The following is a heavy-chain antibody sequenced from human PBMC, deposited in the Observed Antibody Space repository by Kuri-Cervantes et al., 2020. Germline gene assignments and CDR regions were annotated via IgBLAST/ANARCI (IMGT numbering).Heavy chain of an antibody. J-gene: IGHJ4*02. V-gene: IGHV3-73*01. CDR1: GFNFSASA. CDR2: IRSKTNNYAT. CDR3: SRRGSDYEDRVRYFDY. D-gene: IGHD3-16*01. Sequence: GGSLRLSCAASGFNFSASAIHWVRQTSGKGLEWIGRIRSKTNNYATTYTASVKGRFIISRDDSSNTAYLHMDSLKSDDTAVYYCSRRGSDYEDRVRYFDYWGRGTLVTVSS.